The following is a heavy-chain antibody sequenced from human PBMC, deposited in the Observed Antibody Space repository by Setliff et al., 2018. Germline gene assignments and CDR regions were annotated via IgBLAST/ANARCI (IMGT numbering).Heavy chain of an antibody. J-gene: IGHJ4*02. CDR3: ARGSVEYSRGWYYFDY. D-gene: IGHD6-19*01. CDR1: GGTFSSYG. Sequence: ASVKVSCKASGGTFSSYGISWVRQALGQGLEWMGGTIPIFGTTDYAQKFRGRVTIITDESTSTAFMQLSSLRSEDTAVYYCARGSVEYSRGWYYFDYWAQGTLVTVSS. CDR2: TIPIFGTT. V-gene: IGHV1-69*05.